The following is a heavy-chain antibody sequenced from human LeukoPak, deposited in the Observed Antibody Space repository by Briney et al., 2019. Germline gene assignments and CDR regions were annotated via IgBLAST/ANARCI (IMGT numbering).Heavy chain of an antibody. CDR2: IYPGDSDT. V-gene: IGHV5-51*01. CDR3: ARARYCSGGSCYAEY. D-gene: IGHD2-15*01. J-gene: IGHJ4*02. Sequence: PGESLKISCKGSGYSFTTYWIGWVRQMPGKGLEWMGIIYPGDSDTRYSPSFQGQVTISADKSIGTAYLQWCSLKASDTAMYYCARARYCSGGSCYAEYWGQGTLVTVSS. CDR1: GYSFTTYW.